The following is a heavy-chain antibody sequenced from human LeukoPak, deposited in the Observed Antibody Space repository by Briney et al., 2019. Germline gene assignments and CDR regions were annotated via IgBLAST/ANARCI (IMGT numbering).Heavy chain of an antibody. J-gene: IGHJ6*03. D-gene: IGHD1-26*01. Sequence: ASVKVSCKASRGTFSSYAINWVRQATGQGLEWMGWMNPNSGNTGYAQKFQGRVTITRNTSISTVYMELSSLRSEDTAVYYCARDSSLRMGATSYYYYYYMDVWGKGTTVTVSS. V-gene: IGHV1-8*03. CDR2: MNPNSGNT. CDR1: RGTFSSYA. CDR3: ARDSSLRMGATSYYYYYYMDV.